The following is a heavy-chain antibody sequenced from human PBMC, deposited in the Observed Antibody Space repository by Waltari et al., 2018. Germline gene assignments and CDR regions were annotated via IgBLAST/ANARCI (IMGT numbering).Heavy chain of an antibody. CDR3: ARDVYSSAAFDY. CDR1: GGSISSSSYY. D-gene: IGHD6-25*01. V-gene: IGHV4-39*07. J-gene: IGHJ4*02. Sequence: QLQLQESGPGLVKPSETLSLTCTVSGGSISSSSYYWGWIRQPPGKGLEWIGSIYYSGSTYYNPSLKSRVTISVDTSKNQFSLKLSSVTAADTAVYYCARDVYSSAAFDYWGQGTLVTVSS. CDR2: IYYSGST.